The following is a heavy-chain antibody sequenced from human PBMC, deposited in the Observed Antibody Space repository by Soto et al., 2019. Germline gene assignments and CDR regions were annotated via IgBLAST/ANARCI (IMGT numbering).Heavy chain of an antibody. Sequence: QVQLQESGPGLIKPSQTLSLTCTVSGNSISSGDHYWSWIRQPPGKGLEWIGFIHHSGNTYYSPSLQRRAIISVDTSKNQFSLRLNDVSAADTAVYYCVRAVTLIRGVIIAPYFDYWGQGTLVTVSS. CDR1: GNSISSGDHY. D-gene: IGHD3-10*01. J-gene: IGHJ4*02. CDR2: IHHSGNT. V-gene: IGHV4-30-4*01. CDR3: VRAVTLIRGVIIAPYFDY.